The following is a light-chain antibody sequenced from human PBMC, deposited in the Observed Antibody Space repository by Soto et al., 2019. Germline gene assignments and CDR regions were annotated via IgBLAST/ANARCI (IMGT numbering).Light chain of an antibody. CDR2: MAS. Sequence: DIQLTQSPSTLSASVGDRVTITCRASQSITNWLAWYQQKPGKAPKVLIHMASSLKSGVPSRFSGSGSGTEFTLTISGLQSEDFGIYFCHQYNNWPPYTFGQGTKLEI. V-gene: IGKV1-5*03. CDR3: HQYNNWPPYT. CDR1: QSITNW. J-gene: IGKJ2*01.